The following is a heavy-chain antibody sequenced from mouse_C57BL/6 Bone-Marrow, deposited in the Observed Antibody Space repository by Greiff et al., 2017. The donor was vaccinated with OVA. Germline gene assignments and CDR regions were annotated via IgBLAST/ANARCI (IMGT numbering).Heavy chain of an antibody. V-gene: IGHV3-1*01. CDR2: ISYSGST. J-gene: IGHJ1*03. D-gene: IGHD1-1*01. CDR1: GYSITSGYD. Sequence: VQLQESGPGMVKPSQSLSLTCTVTGYSITSGYDWHWIRHFPGNQLEWMGYISYSGSTNYHPSLKSRISITHDTSKSHFFLKLNAVTTEDTAAYYCARELRWYFDVWGTGTTITVSS. CDR3: ARELRWYFDV.